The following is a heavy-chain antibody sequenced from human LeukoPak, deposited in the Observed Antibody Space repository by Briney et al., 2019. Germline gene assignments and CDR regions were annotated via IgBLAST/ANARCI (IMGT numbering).Heavy chain of an antibody. CDR2: MNPNSGNT. CDR3: ARTDYGGKVFDY. V-gene: IGHV1-8*02. CDR1: GYTFTSYD. D-gene: IGHD4-23*01. J-gene: IGHJ4*02. Sequence: ASVKVSCKASGYTFTSYDINWVRQATGQGLEWMGWMNPNSGNTGYAQKLQGRVTMTTDTSTSTAYMELRSLRSDDTAVYYCARTDYGGKVFDYWGQGTLVTVSS.